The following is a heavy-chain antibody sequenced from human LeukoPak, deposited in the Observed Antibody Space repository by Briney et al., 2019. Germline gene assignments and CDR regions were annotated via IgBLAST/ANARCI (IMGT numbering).Heavy chain of an antibody. D-gene: IGHD5-18*01. CDR3: TTVSRTPGMASDY. V-gene: IGHV3-15*01. Sequence: TAGGSLRFSCAASGFTFINAWMSWVRQAPGKGLEWVGRIKSKSDGGTIDYAAPVEGRFTISRDDSKNTLYLQMNSLKTEDTAVYYCTTVSRTPGMASDYWGQGTLVTVSS. J-gene: IGHJ4*02. CDR2: IKSKSDGGTI. CDR1: GFTFINAW.